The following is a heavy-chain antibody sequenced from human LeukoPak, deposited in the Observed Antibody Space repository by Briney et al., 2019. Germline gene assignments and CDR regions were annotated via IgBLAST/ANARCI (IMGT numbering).Heavy chain of an antibody. D-gene: IGHD3-22*01. J-gene: IGHJ4*02. CDR2: ISGSGGST. V-gene: IGHV3-23*01. CDR3: AKSKEEWYYYDSSGYTDYFDY. Sequence: GGSLRLSCAASGFTFSSYAMSWVHQAPGKGLEWVSAISGSGGSTYYADSVKGRFTISRDNSKNTLYLQMNSLRAEDTAVYYCAKSKEEWYYYDSSGYTDYFDYWGQGTLVTVSS. CDR1: GFTFSSYA.